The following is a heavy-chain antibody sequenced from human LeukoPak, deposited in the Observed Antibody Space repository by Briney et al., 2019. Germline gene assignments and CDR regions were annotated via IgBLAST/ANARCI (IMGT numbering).Heavy chain of an antibody. Sequence: PGGSLRLSCVASGFTFSSYAMSWVRQAPGKGLEWVSAISGSGGSTYYADSVKGRFTISRDNSKNTLYLQMNSLRAEDTAVYYCAKVQSSSWYYFDYWGQGTLVTVSS. CDR3: AKVQSSSWYYFDY. J-gene: IGHJ4*02. CDR1: GFTFSSYA. CDR2: ISGSGGST. V-gene: IGHV3-23*01. D-gene: IGHD6-13*01.